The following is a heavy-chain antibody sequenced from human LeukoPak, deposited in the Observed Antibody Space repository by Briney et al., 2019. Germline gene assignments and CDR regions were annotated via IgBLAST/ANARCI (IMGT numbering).Heavy chain of an antibody. D-gene: IGHD4-17*01. Sequence: SETLSLTCTVSGGSISSGDYYWSWIRQPPGKGLEWIGYIYYSGSTNYNPSLKSRVTMSVDTSRNQFSLKLSSVTAADTAMYYCARNSRYGEFDYWGQGTLVTVSS. CDR2: IYYSGST. V-gene: IGHV4-61*08. J-gene: IGHJ4*02. CDR1: GGSISSGDYY. CDR3: ARNSRYGEFDY.